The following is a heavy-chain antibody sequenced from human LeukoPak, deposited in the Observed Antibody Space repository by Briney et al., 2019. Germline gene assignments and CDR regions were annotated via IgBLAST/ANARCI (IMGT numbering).Heavy chain of an antibody. V-gene: IGHV3-48*03. J-gene: IGHJ4*02. CDR1: GFTFSSYE. D-gene: IGHD6-13*01. CDR2: ISSSGSTI. CDR3: ARTSAAAGTYDY. Sequence: PGGSLRLSCAASGFTFSSYEMNWVRQAPGKGLEWVSYISSSGSTIYYADSVKGRFTISRDNAKNSLYLQMNSLRAEDTAVYYCARTSAAAGTYDYWAREPWSPSPQ.